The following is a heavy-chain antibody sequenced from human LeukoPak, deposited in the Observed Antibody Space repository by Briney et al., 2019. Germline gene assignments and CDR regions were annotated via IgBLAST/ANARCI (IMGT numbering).Heavy chain of an antibody. CDR2: INPNSGNT. CDR3: ARGGYYDFWSGSQTYMDV. D-gene: IGHD3-3*01. J-gene: IGHJ6*03. Sequence: GASVKVSCKASGYTFTGYYMHWVRQAPGQGLEWMGWINPNSGNTGYAQKFQGRVTITRNTSISTAYMELSSLRSEDTAVYYCARGGYYDFWSGSQTYMDVWGKGTTVTVSS. CDR1: GYTFTGYY. V-gene: IGHV1-8*03.